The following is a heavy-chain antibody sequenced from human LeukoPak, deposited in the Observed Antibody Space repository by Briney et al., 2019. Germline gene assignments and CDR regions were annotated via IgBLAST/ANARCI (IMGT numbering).Heavy chain of an antibody. CDR2: ISYDGSNR. CDR3: AREWELTNFDY. Sequence: GGSLRLSCAASGFTFSSYAMHWVRQAPGKGLEWVAVISYDGSNRYYADSVKGRFTISRDNSKNTLYLQMNSLRAEDTAVYYCAREWELTNFDYWGQGTLVTVSS. V-gene: IGHV3-30-3*01. CDR1: GFTFSSYA. J-gene: IGHJ4*02. D-gene: IGHD1-26*01.